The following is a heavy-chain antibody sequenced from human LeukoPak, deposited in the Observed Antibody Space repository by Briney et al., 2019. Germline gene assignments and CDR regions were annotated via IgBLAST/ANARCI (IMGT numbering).Heavy chain of an antibody. CDR1: GGSISSSSYY. CDR2: IYYSGST. D-gene: IGHD1-26*01. V-gene: IGHV4-39*07. J-gene: IGHJ5*02. Sequence: SETLSLTCTVSGGSISSSSYYWGWIRQPPGKGLEWIGSIYYSGSTYYNPSLKSRVTISVDTSKNQFSLKLSSVTAADTAVYYCARDNARPIATHWFDPWGQGTLVTVSS. CDR3: ARDNARPIATHWFDP.